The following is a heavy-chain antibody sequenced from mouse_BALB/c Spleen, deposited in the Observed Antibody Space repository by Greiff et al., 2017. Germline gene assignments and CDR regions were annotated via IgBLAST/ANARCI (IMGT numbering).Heavy chain of an antibody. Sequence: VQLKESGPGLVKPSQSLSLTCTVTGYSITSDYAWNWIRQFPGNKLEWMGYISYSGSTSYNPSLKSRISITRDTSKNQFFLQLNSVTTEDTATYYCARGYGSGFAYWGQGTLVTVSA. CDR2: ISYSGST. V-gene: IGHV3-2*02. CDR3: ARGYGSGFAY. D-gene: IGHD1-1*01. J-gene: IGHJ3*01. CDR1: GYSITSDYA.